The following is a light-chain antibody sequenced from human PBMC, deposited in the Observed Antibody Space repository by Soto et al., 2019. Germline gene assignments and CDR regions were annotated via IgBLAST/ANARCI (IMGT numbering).Light chain of an antibody. CDR3: GTWDTGLSAGV. Sequence: QSVLTQPPSVSAAPGQKVTISCSGSSSNIGNNYVSWYQQLPGTAPKLLIYEDNKRPSGIPDRFSGSKSGTSATLGITGLQTGDEADYYCGTWDTGLSAGVFGGGTKLTV. CDR2: EDN. CDR1: SSNIGNNY. J-gene: IGLJ2*01. V-gene: IGLV1-51*02.